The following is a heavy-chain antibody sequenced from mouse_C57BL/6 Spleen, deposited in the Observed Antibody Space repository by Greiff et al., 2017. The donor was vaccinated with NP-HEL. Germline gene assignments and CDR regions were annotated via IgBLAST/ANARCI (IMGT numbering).Heavy chain of an antibody. D-gene: IGHD2-1*01. V-gene: IGHV1-55*01. CDR3: ARRGRNYGNSYYFDY. CDR1: GYTFTSYW. J-gene: IGHJ2*01. Sequence: QVQLQQPGAELVKPGASVKMSCKASGYTFTSYWITWVKQRPGQGLEWIGDIYPGSGSTNYNEKFKSKATLTVDTSSSTAYMQLSSLTSEDSAVYYCARRGRNYGNSYYFDYWGQGTTLTVSS. CDR2: IYPGSGST.